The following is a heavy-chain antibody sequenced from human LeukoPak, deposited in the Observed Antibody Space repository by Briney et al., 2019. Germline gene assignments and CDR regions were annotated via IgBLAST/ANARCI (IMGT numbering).Heavy chain of an antibody. CDR2: INHSGST. D-gene: IGHD2-2*02. CDR1: GGSFSGYY. V-gene: IGHV4-34*01. Sequence: KPSETLSLTCAVYGGSFSGYYWSWIRQPPGKGLEWIGEINHSGSTNYNPSLKSRVTISVDTSKNQFSLKLSSVTAADTAVYYCSHCSSTSCYKGGLDYWGQGTLVTVSS. J-gene: IGHJ4*02. CDR3: SHCSSTSCYKGGLDY.